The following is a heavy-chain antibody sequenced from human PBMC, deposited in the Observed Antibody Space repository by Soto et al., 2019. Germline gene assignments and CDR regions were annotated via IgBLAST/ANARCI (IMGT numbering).Heavy chain of an antibody. V-gene: IGHV4-59*08. CDR1: GGSISGYY. CDR3: ARRYGGGFDY. CDR2: IYYSGGT. D-gene: IGHD3-10*01. J-gene: IGHJ4*02. Sequence: SETLSLTCIVSGGSISGYYWSWIRQPPGKGLEWIGYIYYSGGTNYNPSLKSRVTMSVDTSKNQFSLKLSSVTAADTAVYYCARRYGGGFDYWGPGTLVTVSS.